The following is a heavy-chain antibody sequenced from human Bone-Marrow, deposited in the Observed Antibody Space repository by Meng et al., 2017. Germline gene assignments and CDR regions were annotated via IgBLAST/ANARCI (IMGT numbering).Heavy chain of an antibody. CDR2: IGTAGDT. D-gene: IGHD3-3*01. CDR3: ARAILGVDPETYYYDY. CDR1: GFTFSRYD. J-gene: IGHJ4*02. Sequence: EGQLVESGGGLVQPGGSLRLSCAASGFTFSRYDMHWVRQAPGKGLEWVSGIGTAGDTDYPGSVKGRFTISRENAKNSLYLQMESLRVGDTAMYYCARAILGVDPETYYYDYWGQGTLVTVSS. V-gene: IGHV3-13*01.